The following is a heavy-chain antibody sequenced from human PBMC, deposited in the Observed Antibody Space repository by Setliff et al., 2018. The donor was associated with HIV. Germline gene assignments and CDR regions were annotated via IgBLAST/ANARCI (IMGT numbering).Heavy chain of an antibody. CDR3: ARGVTGNFDY. CDR1: GDSVSSNSAT. D-gene: IGHD4-4*01. CDR2: TYYRSKFYN. J-gene: IGHJ4*02. Sequence: SQTLSLTCAISGDSVSSNSATWNWIRLPPSRGLEWLGRTYYRSKFYNDYAVSVKSRITINPDTSKNQFSLQLNSVTPEDTAVYYCARGVTGNFDYWGQGTLVTVSS. V-gene: IGHV6-1*01.